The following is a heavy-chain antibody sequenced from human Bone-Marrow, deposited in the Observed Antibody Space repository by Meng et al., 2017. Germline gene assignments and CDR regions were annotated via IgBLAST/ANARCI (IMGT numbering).Heavy chain of an antibody. CDR2: TNYRSKWYN. CDR3: ARGNVKGGSFFDY. J-gene: IGHJ4*02. D-gene: IGHD5-12*01. Sequence: QVQLQQSGPGLVKPSQTLSLTCAITGDSVSSNSAAWNWIRQSPSRGLEWLGRTNYRSKWYNDYAVSVKSRITINTATSKNQFSLQLNSVTPEDTAVYYCARGNVKGGSFFDYWGQGTLVTVSS. V-gene: IGHV6-1*01. CDR1: GDSVSSNSAA.